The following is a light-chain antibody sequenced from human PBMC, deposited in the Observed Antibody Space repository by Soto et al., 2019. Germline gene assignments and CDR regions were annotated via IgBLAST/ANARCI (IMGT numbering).Light chain of an antibody. Sequence: DIQMTQSPSSLSASVGDRVTITCRASQDITDYLNWYQQKPGKAPRLLIYDASNLETGVPSRFSGSGSGTDFTFTISSLQPEDIATYYCQQYDDLPLTCGGGTKVEIK. CDR2: DAS. CDR3: QQYDDLPLT. CDR1: QDITDY. J-gene: IGKJ4*01. V-gene: IGKV1-33*01.